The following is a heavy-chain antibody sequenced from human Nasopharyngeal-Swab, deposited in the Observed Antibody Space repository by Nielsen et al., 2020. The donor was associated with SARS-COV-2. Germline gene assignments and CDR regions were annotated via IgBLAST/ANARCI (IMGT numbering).Heavy chain of an antibody. Sequence: RAASGFVLSIVWMSWVRQAPGKGLEWVGRIKRKADGGTVEYATAVRGRFSISRDDSRNTLFLQMNRLKTEDTAVYYCTTLHRTGWFWGQGTLVTVSS. J-gene: IGHJ4*02. D-gene: IGHD6-19*01. CDR3: TTLHRTGWF. CDR2: IKRKADGGTV. V-gene: IGHV3-15*01. CDR1: GFVLSIVW.